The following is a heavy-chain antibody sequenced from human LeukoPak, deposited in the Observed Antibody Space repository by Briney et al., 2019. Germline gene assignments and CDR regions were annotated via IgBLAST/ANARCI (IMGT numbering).Heavy chain of an antibody. D-gene: IGHD5-24*01. CDR2: IKEDGSKT. CDR3: ARDQGWLQFDY. Sequence: GGSLRLSCAASGFTFSSYWMSWVRQAPGKGLEWVANIKEDGSKTYYMDSVKGRFTISRDNAQNSLYLQMSSLTAEDSALYYCARDQGWLQFDYWGQGALATVSS. J-gene: IGHJ4*02. V-gene: IGHV3-7*01. CDR1: GFTFSSYW.